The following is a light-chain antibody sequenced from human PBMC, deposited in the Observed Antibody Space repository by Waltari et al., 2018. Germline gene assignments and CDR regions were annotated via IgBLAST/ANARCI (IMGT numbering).Light chain of an antibody. Sequence: QSVLSQPPSASGTPGQRATIPCSGSSSNIGNNSVHWYQQLPGTAPQLLLYSNNQRPSGGPDRFSGSKSGTSASLAINGLRSEDEADYYCATWDDSLRMVFGGGTELTVL. CDR1: SSNIGNNS. CDR2: SNN. J-gene: IGLJ3*02. V-gene: IGLV1-47*01. CDR3: ATWDDSLRMV.